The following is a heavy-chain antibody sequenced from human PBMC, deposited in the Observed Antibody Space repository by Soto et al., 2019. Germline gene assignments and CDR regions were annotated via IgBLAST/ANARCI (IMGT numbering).Heavy chain of an antibody. CDR3: ARDPLAGTAAGAGGMDV. V-gene: IGHV3-30-3*01. D-gene: IGHD6-13*01. Sequence: GGSLRLSCAASGFTFSSYAMHWVRQAPGKGLEWVAIISYDGSSKYYADSVKGRFTISRDNSKNTLYLQMNSLRAEDTAVYYCARDPLAGTAAGAGGMDVWGQGTTVTV. J-gene: IGHJ6*02. CDR1: GFTFSSYA. CDR2: ISYDGSSK.